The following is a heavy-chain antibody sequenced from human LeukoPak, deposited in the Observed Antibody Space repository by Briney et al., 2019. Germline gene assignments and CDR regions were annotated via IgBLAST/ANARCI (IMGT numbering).Heavy chain of an antibody. J-gene: IGHJ4*02. CDR1: GFTFSSYS. CDR3: ARGLYSSSWSQIVGATTTFDY. V-gene: IGHV3-21*01. D-gene: IGHD1-26*01. Sequence: GGSLRLSCAASGFTFSSYSMNWVRQAPGKGLEWVSSISSSSSYIYYADSVKGRFTISRDNAKNSLYLQMNSLRAEDTAVYYCARGLYSSSWSQIVGATTTFDYWGQGTLATVSS. CDR2: ISSSSSYI.